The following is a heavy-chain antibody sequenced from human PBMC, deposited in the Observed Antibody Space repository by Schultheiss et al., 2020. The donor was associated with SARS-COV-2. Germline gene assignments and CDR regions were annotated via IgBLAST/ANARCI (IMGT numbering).Heavy chain of an antibody. CDR3: ARVGGYDFWSGRNYGMDV. CDR1: GYTFTGYY. D-gene: IGHD3-3*01. CDR2: INPNSGGT. J-gene: IGHJ6*02. V-gene: IGHV1-2*06. Sequence: ASVKVSCKASGYTFTGYYIHWVRQAPGQGLEWMGRINPNSGGTNYAQKFQGRVTITADESTSTAYMELSSLRSGDTAVYYCARVGGYDFWSGRNYGMDVWGQGTTVTVSS.